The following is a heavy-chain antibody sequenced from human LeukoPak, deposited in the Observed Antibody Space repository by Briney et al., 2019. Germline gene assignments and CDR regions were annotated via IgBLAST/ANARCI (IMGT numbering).Heavy chain of an antibody. CDR1: GYNFPNYW. Sequence: GESLKISCKGSGYNFPNYWIGWVRQMPGKGLEWVGIMYPGDSDATYSPSLEGQVTISADKSISTAYLQWNSLRASDTAMYYCTRHEARTRYYYYGMDVWGQGTAVTVSS. CDR3: TRHEARTRYYYYGMDV. CDR2: MYPGDSDA. J-gene: IGHJ6*02. D-gene: IGHD1-1*01. V-gene: IGHV5-51*01.